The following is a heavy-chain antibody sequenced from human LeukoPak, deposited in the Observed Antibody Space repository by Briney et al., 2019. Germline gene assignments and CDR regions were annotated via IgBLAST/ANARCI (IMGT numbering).Heavy chain of an antibody. J-gene: IGHJ4*02. V-gene: IGHV4-30-4*01. CDR2: IYYSGST. D-gene: IGHD6-13*01. CDR3: ARGSSSPNGLDY. CDR1: GGSISSGDYY. Sequence: PSETLSLTCTVSGGSISSGDYYWSWIRQPPGKGLEWIGYIYYSGSTYYNPSLKSRVTISVDTSKNQFSLKLSSVTAADTAVYYCARGSSSPNGLDYWGQGTLVTVSS.